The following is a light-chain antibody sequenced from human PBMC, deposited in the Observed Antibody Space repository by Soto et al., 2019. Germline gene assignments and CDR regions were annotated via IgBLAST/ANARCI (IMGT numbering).Light chain of an antibody. CDR2: EVT. CDR1: SSDIGIYKY. Sequence: QSALTQPASVSGSPGQSIAISCTGSSSDIGIYKYVSWYQQHPGKVPKLIIYEVTNRPSGVSNRFSGSKSGNTASLTISGLHAEDEADYYCSSYTTSSTRVFGTGTKVTVL. V-gene: IGLV2-14*01. J-gene: IGLJ1*01. CDR3: SSYTTSSTRV.